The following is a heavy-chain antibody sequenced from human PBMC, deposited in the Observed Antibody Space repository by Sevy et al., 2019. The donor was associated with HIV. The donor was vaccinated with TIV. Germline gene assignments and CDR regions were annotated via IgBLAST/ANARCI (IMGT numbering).Heavy chain of an antibody. CDR2: ISSSSSYI. V-gene: IGHV3-21*01. CDR3: AREYCSGGSCYFDY. Sequence: GGSLRLSCAASGFTFSSYSMNWVRQAPGKGLEWVSSISSSSSYIYYADSVKGRFTISRDNTKNSLYLQMNSLRAEDTAVYYCAREYCSGGSCYFDYWGQGTLVTVSS. CDR1: GFTFSSYS. D-gene: IGHD2-15*01. J-gene: IGHJ4*02.